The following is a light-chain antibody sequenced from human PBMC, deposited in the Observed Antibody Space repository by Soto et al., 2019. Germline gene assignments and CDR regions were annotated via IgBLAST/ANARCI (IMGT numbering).Light chain of an antibody. J-gene: IGLJ3*02. CDR1: SSDIGDYNY. Sequence: QSALTQPASVSGSPGQSITISCTGTSSDIGDYNYVSWYQQYPGKVPKLVIYDVSHRPSGVSNRFSGSKSGNTASLTISGLQAEDAADYYCSSSTTTTSLVVFGGGTKVTVL. CDR2: DVS. CDR3: SSSTTTTSLVV. V-gene: IGLV2-14*01.